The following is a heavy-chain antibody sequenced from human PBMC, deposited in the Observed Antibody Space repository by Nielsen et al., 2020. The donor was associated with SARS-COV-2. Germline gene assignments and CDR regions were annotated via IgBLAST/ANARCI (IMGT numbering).Heavy chain of an antibody. V-gene: IGHV1-69*06. Sequence: WVRQAPGQGLAWMGGIIPIFGTANYAQKFQGRVTITADKSTSTAYMELSSLRSEDTAVYYCAKRSTRKSTGTTNYYYGMDVWGQGTTVTVSS. J-gene: IGHJ6*02. CDR3: AKRSTRKSTGTTNYYYGMDV. CDR2: IIPIFGTA. D-gene: IGHD4-17*01.